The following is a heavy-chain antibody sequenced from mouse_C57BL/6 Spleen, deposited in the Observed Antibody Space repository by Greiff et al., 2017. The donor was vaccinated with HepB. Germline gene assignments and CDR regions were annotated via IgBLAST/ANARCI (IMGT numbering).Heavy chain of an antibody. V-gene: IGHV1-26*01. CDR2: INPNNGGT. J-gene: IGHJ3*01. CDR1: GYTFTDYY. CDR3: ARSTGTRFAY. Sequence: EVQLQQSGPELVKPGASVKISCKASGYTFTDYYMNWVKQSHGKSLEWIGDINPNNGGTSYNQKFKGKATLTVDKSSSTAYMELRSLTSEDSAVYYCARSTGTRFAYWGQGTLVTVSA. D-gene: IGHD4-1*02.